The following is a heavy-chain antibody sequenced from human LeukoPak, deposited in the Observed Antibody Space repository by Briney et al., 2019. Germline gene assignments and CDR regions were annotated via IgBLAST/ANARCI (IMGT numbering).Heavy chain of an antibody. CDR1: GGAFSGYY. CDR2: INHSGSH. Sequence: SETLCLTCAVYGGAFSGYYWSWIRQPPGKGLEWIGEINHSGSHHYNPSLKSRVTISLDTSNNQFSLKLSSVTAADTAVYYCARSLWSSNFDYWGQGTLVTVSS. D-gene: IGHD2-8*02. V-gene: IGHV4-34*01. CDR3: ARSLWSSNFDY. J-gene: IGHJ4*02.